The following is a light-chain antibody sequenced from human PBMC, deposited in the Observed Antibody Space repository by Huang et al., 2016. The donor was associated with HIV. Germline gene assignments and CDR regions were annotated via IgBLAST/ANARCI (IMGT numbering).Light chain of an antibody. J-gene: IGKJ4*01. CDR1: RSVLYSSKNKNY. CDR2: WAA. V-gene: IGKV4-1*01. CDR3: QQYYSIPLT. Sequence: DIVMTQSPDSLAVSLGERATIDCKSSRSVLYSSKNKNYLAWDQKKPGQPPKLLIHWAATRESGIPDRFSGSGSGTDFTPTISSLQAEDVAVYYCQQYYSIPLTFGGGTKVEIK.